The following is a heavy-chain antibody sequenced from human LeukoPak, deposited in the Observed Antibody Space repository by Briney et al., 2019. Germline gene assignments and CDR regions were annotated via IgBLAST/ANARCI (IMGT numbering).Heavy chain of an antibody. CDR1: GFTFSNSA. V-gene: IGHV1-58*01. J-gene: IGHJ4*02. CDR2: IVVGSGNT. D-gene: IGHD1-26*01. CDR3: TSDPTFYSGRYCFDY. Sequence: SVKVSCKASGFTFSNSAVQWVRQARGQRLEWIGWIVVGSGNTNYAQKLQERVTITRDMSTSTAYMELSSLRSEDTAVYYCTSDPTFYSGRYCFDYWGQGTLVTVSS.